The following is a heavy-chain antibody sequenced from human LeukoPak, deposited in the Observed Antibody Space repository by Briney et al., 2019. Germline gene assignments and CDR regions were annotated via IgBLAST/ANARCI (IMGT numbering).Heavy chain of an antibody. V-gene: IGHV3-7*01. CDR1: GFSLSGYW. CDR2: LHADGVEQ. D-gene: IGHD5-18*01. Sequence: GGSLRLSCAASGFSLSGYWMTWVRQAPRKGLEWVARLHADGVEQNYVDSVTGRFTMSRDNAKNSLDLQMNSLRVEDTAVYYCARGGYSFDYLGQGTLVAVSS. J-gene: IGHJ4*02. CDR3: ARGGYSFDY.